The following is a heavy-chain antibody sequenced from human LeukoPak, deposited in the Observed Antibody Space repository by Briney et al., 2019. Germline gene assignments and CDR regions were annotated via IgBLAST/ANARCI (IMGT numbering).Heavy chain of an antibody. CDR2: ISYDGSNK. Sequence: GRSLRLSCAASGFTFSSYAMHWVRQAPGKGLKWVAVISYDGSNKYYADSVKGRFTISRDNSKNTLYLQMNSLRAEDTAVYYCAREGYALDYWGQGTLVTVSS. CDR3: AREGYALDY. V-gene: IGHV3-30*01. J-gene: IGHJ4*02. D-gene: IGHD2-15*01. CDR1: GFTFSSYA.